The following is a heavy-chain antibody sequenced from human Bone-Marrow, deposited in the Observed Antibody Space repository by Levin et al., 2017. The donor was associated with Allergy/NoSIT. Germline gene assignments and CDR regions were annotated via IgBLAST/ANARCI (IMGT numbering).Heavy chain of an antibody. CDR2: IKFDGRST. V-gene: IGHV3-74*01. CDR3: VREAVADVYFDS. J-gene: IGHJ4*02. Sequence: LSLTCAASGFSFSDYWMHWVRQAPGKGLVWVSRIKFDGRSTIYADSVRGRFTIFRDNTKNTLYLQMNSLRGEDTAVYYCVREAVADVYFDSWGQGTLVTVSS. D-gene: IGHD6-19*01. CDR1: GFSFSDYW.